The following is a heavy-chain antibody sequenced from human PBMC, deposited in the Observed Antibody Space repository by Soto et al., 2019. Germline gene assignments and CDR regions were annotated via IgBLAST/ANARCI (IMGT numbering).Heavy chain of an antibody. Sequence: KTSETLSLTCAVSGGSISSGGYSWSWIRQPPGKGLEWIGYISHIGSTFYNPSLKSRVTVSMDRSRNQFSLKLNSVTAADTAVYYCARDKYYDSSIYSFYFDYWGQGTLVTVSS. D-gene: IGHD3-22*01. V-gene: IGHV4-30-2*01. J-gene: IGHJ4*02. CDR1: GGSISSGGYS. CDR2: ISHIGST. CDR3: ARDKYYDSSIYSFYFDY.